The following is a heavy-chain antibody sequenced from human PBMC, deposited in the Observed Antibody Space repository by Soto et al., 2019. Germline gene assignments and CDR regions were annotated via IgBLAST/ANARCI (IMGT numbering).Heavy chain of an antibody. Sequence: GXSVKVSCKASGYTFTGYYIHWVRQAPGQGLEWMGWINPNSGGTDSAQKFQGRVTMTRDTSISTVYMELRSLGADDTAVYYCARQWSSRPYSWLDSWGQGTLVTVSS. CDR3: ARQWSSRPYSWLDS. V-gene: IGHV1-2*02. J-gene: IGHJ5*01. CDR1: GYTFTGYY. CDR2: INPNSGGT. D-gene: IGHD3-10*01.